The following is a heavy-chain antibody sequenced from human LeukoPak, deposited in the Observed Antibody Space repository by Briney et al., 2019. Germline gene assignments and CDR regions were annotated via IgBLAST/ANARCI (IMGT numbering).Heavy chain of an antibody. CDR1: GFMFSAYG. CDR2: ISSDGSGK. CDR3: AKDGDCGGGGCFPNNFNY. V-gene: IGHV3-30*18. D-gene: IGHD2-15*01. Sequence: GGSLRPSCAASGFMFSAYGMHWVRQAPGKGLEWVAVISSDGSGKNYADSVKGRFTMSRDNSKNTLYLQMNSLRTEDTAVYYCAKDGDCGGGGCFPNNFNYWGQGTLVTVSS. J-gene: IGHJ4*02.